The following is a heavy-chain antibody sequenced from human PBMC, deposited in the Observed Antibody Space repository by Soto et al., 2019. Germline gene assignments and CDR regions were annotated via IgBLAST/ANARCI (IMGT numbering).Heavy chain of an antibody. Sequence: LRLSCAASGFTFSSYGMHWVRQAPGKGLEWVAVISYDGSNKYYADSVKGRFTISRDNSKNTLYLQMNSLRAEDTAVYYCAKDCAGTSCFDYWGQGTLVTVSS. V-gene: IGHV3-30*18. CDR3: AKDCAGTSCFDY. CDR2: ISYDGSNK. D-gene: IGHD2-2*01. CDR1: GFTFSSYG. J-gene: IGHJ4*02.